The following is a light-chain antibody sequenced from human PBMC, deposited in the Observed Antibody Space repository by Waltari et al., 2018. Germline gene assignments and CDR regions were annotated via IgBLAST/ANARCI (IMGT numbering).Light chain of an antibody. CDR3: QQSHSTPLT. J-gene: IGKJ4*01. Sequence: DLQMTQSPSSLSASVRDRVTITCRASRTISIYLNWYQQKPGKAPKLLIYTASTLQPGVPSRFSGSGSGTDFTLTISSLQPEDFATYYCQQSHSTPLTFGGGTKVEIK. CDR2: TAS. CDR1: RTISIY. V-gene: IGKV1-39*01.